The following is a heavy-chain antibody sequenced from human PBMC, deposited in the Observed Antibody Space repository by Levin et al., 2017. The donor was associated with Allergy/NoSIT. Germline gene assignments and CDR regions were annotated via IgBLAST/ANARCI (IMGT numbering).Heavy chain of an antibody. V-gene: IGHV2-5*02. CDR2: IYWDDDK. J-gene: IGHJ4*02. D-gene: IGHD2-8*02. CDR1: GFSLVTKGVA. CDR3: ARSPALLVPARADLGGTQYFFDY. Sequence: GSGPTLVKPTQTLTLTCTFSGFSLVTKGVAVSWIRQPPGKALEWLARIYWDDDKRFSPSLKSRLTITKDTSRNQVVLSMTNMDPLDTATYFCARSPALLVPARADLGGTQYFFDYWGQGTLVSVSS.